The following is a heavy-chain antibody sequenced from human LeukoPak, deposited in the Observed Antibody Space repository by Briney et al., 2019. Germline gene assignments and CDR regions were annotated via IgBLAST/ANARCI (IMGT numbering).Heavy chain of an antibody. CDR2: ISWNSGSI. CDR3: AKAVRGVIGVYFDY. D-gene: IGHD3-10*01. V-gene: IGHV3-9*01. Sequence: GGFLRLFCAASGFTFDDYAMHWVRQAPGKGLEWASGISWNSGSIGYADSVKGRFTISRDNAKNSLYLQMNSLRAEDTALYYCAKAVRGVIGVYFDYWGQGTLVTVSS. CDR1: GFTFDDYA. J-gene: IGHJ4*02.